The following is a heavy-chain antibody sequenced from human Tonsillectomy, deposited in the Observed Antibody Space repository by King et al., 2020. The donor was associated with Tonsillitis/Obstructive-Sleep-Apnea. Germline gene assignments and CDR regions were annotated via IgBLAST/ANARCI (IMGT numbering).Heavy chain of an antibody. CDR2: ISWNSGSI. CDR3: AKVPDYDFWSGADY. CDR1: GFTFDDYA. V-gene: IGHV3-9*01. Sequence: VQLVESGGGLVQPGRSLRLSCAASGFTFDDYAMHWVRQAPGKGPEWVSGISWNSGSIGYADSVKGRFTISRDNAKNSLYLQMNSLRAEDTALYYCAKVPDYDFWSGADYWGQGTLVTVPS. D-gene: IGHD3-3*01. J-gene: IGHJ4*02.